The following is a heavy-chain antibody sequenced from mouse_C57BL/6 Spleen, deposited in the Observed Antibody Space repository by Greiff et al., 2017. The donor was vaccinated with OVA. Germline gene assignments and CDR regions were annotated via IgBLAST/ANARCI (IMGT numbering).Heavy chain of an antibody. J-gene: IGHJ1*03. Sequence: QVQLQQSGPELVKPGASVKISCKASGYAFSSSWMNWVKQRPGKGLEWIGRIYPGDGDTNYNGKFKGKATLTADKSSSTAYMQLSSLTSEDSAVYFCARSLYYYGSSYYWYFDAWGTGTTVTVSS. D-gene: IGHD1-1*01. CDR1: GYAFSSSW. CDR2: IYPGDGDT. CDR3: ARSLYYYGSSYYWYFDA. V-gene: IGHV1-82*01.